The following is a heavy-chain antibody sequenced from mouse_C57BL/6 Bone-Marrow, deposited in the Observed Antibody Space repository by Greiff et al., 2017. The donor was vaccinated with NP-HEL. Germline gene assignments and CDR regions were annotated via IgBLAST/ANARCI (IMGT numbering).Heavy chain of an antibody. V-gene: IGHV3-6*01. CDR3: ASPSRGWYFDV. CDR2: ISYDGSN. CDR1: GYPITSGYY. Sequence: EVQLQESGPGLVKPSQSLSLTCSVTGYPITSGYYWNWIRQFPGNKLEWMGYISYDGSNNYNPSLKNRISITRDTSKNQFFLKLNSVTTEDTATYYCASPSRGWYFDVWGTGTTVTVSS. J-gene: IGHJ1*03.